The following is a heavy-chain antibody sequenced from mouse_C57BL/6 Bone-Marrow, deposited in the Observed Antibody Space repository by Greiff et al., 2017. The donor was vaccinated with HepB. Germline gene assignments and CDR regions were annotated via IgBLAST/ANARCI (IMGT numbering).Heavy chain of an antibody. CDR2: IRNKANGYTT. J-gene: IGHJ4*01. CDR3: ARYSSHYYGSDAMDY. D-gene: IGHD1-1*01. Sequence: EVKVVESGGGLVQPGGSLSLSCAASGFTFTDYYMSWVRQPPGKALEWLGFIRNKANGYTTEYSASVKGRFTISRDNSQSILYLQMNALRAEDSATYYCARYSSHYYGSDAMDYWGQGTSVTVSS. V-gene: IGHV7-3*01. CDR1: GFTFTDYY.